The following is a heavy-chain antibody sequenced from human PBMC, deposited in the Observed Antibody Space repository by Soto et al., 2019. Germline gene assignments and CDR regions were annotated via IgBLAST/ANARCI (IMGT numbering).Heavy chain of an antibody. CDR2: IYPGDSDT. CDR1: GYSFTSYW. CDR3: AREGVVVPAVPSFYYYGMDV. V-gene: IGHV5-51*01. Sequence: PGESLKISCKGSGYSFTSYWIGWVRQMPGKGLEWMGIIYPGDSDTRYSPSFQGQVTISADKSISTAYLQWSSLKASDTAMYYCAREGVVVPAVPSFYYYGMDVWGQGTKVTVSS. J-gene: IGHJ6*02. D-gene: IGHD2-2*01.